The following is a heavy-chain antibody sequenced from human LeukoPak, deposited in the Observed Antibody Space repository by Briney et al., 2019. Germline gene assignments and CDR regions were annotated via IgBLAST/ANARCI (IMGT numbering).Heavy chain of an antibody. J-gene: IGHJ1*01. D-gene: IGHD6-13*01. CDR2: IRYDGSNK. CDR1: GFTFSSYG. V-gene: IGHV3-30*02. Sequence: GGSLRLSCAASGFTFSSYGMHWVRQAPGKGLEWVAFIRYDGSNKYYADSVKDRFTISRDNSKNTLYLQMNSLRAEDTAVYYCARDRAYSSSFSYFQHWGQGTLVTVSS. CDR3: ARDRAYSSSFSYFQH.